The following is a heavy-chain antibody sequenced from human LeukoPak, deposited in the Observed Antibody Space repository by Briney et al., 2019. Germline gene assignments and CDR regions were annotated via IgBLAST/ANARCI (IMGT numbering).Heavy chain of an antibody. Sequence: GGSLRLSCAASGFIFSDYAMTWVRQIPGKGLEWVSYITGSGRGTQYGDSVKGRFTVSRDNSKNTLYLQMDSLRVEDTALYYCGMDPNGDYIGAFDFWGQGTLVTVSS. V-gene: IGHV3-23*01. CDR1: GFIFSDYA. D-gene: IGHD4-17*01. CDR3: GMDPNGDYIGAFDF. J-gene: IGHJ3*01. CDR2: ITGSGRGT.